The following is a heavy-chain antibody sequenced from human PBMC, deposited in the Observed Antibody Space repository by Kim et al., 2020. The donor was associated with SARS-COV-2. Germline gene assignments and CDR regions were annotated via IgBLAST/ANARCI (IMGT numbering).Heavy chain of an antibody. CDR1: GDSVSSTSVA. V-gene: IGHV6-1*01. D-gene: IGHD6-13*01. Sequence: SQTLSLTCAISGDSVSSTSVAWNWIRQSPARGLEWLGRTFYRSKLYNEYALFVRSRITINPDTSKNQFSLPLNSVTPEDTAVYYCTRGASAAGSRAFDIWGQGTMVTVSS. CDR3: TRGASAAGSRAFDI. CDR2: TFYRSKLYN. J-gene: IGHJ3*02.